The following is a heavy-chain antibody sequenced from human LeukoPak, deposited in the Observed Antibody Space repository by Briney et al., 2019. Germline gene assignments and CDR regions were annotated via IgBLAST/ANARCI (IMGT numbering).Heavy chain of an antibody. D-gene: IGHD3/OR15-3a*01. V-gene: IGHV4-59*08. CDR1: GGSIRTYY. CDR3: ARHGREGLRTSRHFDY. Sequence: SETLSLTCSVSGGSIRTYYWSWIRQPPGKGLEWIGYIYYTGTTNYNPSLKSRVTMSVDTSKNQFSLKLNSVTAADTGVYYCARHGREGLRTSRHFDYWGQGTLVTVSS. CDR2: IYYTGTT. J-gene: IGHJ4*02.